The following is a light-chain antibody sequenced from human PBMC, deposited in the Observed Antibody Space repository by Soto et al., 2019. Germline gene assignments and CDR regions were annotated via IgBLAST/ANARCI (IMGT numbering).Light chain of an antibody. CDR1: SGHSTYA. CDR2: VNSDGTH. Sequence: QPVLTQSPSASASLGASVKLTCTLSSGHSTYAIAWHQQQPEKGPRYLMKVNSDGTHIRGDGLPDRFAGSSSGAERCLTISSLQSEDEADYFCQTWGPGIRVFGGGTKVTVL. J-gene: IGLJ2*01. V-gene: IGLV4-69*01. CDR3: QTWGPGIRV.